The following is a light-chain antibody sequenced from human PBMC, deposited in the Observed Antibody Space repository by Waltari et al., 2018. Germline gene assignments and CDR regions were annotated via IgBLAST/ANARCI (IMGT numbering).Light chain of an antibody. V-gene: IGLV2-14*03. CDR3: SSYTVSNTVV. CDR2: DVT. J-gene: IGLJ2*01. CDR1: RSDVAYYNY. Sequence: QSALTQPASVSGSPGQSITISCIGTRSDVAYYNYVSWYAQQPGKAPKLIIYDVTQRPSGVSNRLSGTKSGNTASLTIAGLQAEDEADYYCSSYTVSNTVVFGGGTKVTVL.